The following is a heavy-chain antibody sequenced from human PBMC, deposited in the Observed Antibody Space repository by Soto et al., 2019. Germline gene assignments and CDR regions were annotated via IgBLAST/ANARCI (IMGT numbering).Heavy chain of an antibody. CDR1: GFTLSDYY. D-gene: IGHD6-25*01. CDR2: ISSSSSYT. CDR3: ARNSSGVYGMDV. Sequence: GGSLRLSCAASGFTLSDYYMSWIRQAPGKGLEWVSYISSSSSYTNYADSVKGRFTISRDNAKNSLYLQMNSLRAEDTAVYYCARNSSGVYGMDVWGQGTTVTVSS. J-gene: IGHJ6*02. V-gene: IGHV3-11*06.